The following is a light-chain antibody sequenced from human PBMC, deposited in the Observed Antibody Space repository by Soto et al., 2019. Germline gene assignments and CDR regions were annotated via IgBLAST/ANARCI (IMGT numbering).Light chain of an antibody. J-gene: IGLJ3*02. V-gene: IGLV1-44*01. CDR2: RTE. CDR1: RSNIGNNI. Sequence: QSGLTQPPSTSGTPGQMITISCAGSRSNIGNNIVTWYQQLPGAAPNVVIYRTEQRPSGVPDRFSGSKSGTSASLAISGLQPEDEGDYYCGAWDDTRTGRWVFGGGTKVTVL. CDR3: GAWDDTRTGRWV.